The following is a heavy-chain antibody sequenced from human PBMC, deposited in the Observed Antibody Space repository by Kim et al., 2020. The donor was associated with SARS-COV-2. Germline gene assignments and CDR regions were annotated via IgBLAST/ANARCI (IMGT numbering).Heavy chain of an antibody. CDR3: TRPTGYSSSWLWYYFDY. J-gene: IGHJ4*02. CDR1: GFTFGDYA. D-gene: IGHD6-13*01. Sequence: GGSLRLSCTASGFTFGDYAMSWVRQAPGKGLEWVGFIRSKAYGGTTEYAASVKGRFTISRDDSKSIAYLQMNSLKTEDTAVYYCTRPTGYSSSWLWYYFDYWGQGTLVTVSS. CDR2: IRSKAYGGTT. V-gene: IGHV3-49*04.